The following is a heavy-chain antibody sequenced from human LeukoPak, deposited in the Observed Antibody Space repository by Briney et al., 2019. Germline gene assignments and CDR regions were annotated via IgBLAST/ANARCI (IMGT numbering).Heavy chain of an antibody. Sequence: GGSLRLSCAASGFTFSNYLMHWVRQAPGKGLVWVSRITSDGSSTHYADSVKGRFTISRNNAKNTLYLQMNSLTAEDTAVYYCVSLGYCSTSSCQPWGQGTLVTVSS. D-gene: IGHD2-2*01. CDR2: ITSDGSST. CDR1: GFTFSNYL. CDR3: VSLGYCSTSSCQP. V-gene: IGHV3-74*01. J-gene: IGHJ4*02.